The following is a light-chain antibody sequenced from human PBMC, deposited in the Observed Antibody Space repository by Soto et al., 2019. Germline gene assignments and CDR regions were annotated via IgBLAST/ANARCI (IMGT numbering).Light chain of an antibody. CDR3: QQYGGSPRT. J-gene: IGKJ2*01. Sequence: EIVLTQSPGTLSLSPGERATLSCRASRNVNSYFAWYQQKPGQAPRLLIYGASSRATGIPDRFSGSGSGTDFTLTINRLEPEDFAVYYCQQYGGSPRTFGQGTNLEIK. CDR1: RNVNSY. V-gene: IGKV3-20*01. CDR2: GAS.